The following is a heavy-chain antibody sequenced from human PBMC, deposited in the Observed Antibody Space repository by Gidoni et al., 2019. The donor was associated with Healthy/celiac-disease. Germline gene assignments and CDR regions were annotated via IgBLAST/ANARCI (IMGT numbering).Heavy chain of an antibody. D-gene: IGHD5-18*01. CDR3: ARDKAPYRDTAHRVAAFDI. CDR1: GLTFSSYS. J-gene: IGHJ3*02. CDR2: ISSSSSYI. V-gene: IGHV3-21*01. Sequence: EVQLVVSGGGLVKPGGSLSFSCEASGLTFSSYSMNWVRQAPGKGLELVSSISSSSSYINYAESVKGQFTISRDNAKNSLYLQMNSLRAGETAVYYCARDKAPYRDTAHRVAAFDIWGQGTMVTVSS.